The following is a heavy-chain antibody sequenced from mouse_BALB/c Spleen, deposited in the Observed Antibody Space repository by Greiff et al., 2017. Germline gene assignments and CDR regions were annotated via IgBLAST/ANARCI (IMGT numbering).Heavy chain of an antibody. CDR1: GYTFTDYY. V-gene: IGHV1-19*01. Sequence: VQLQQSGPELVKPGASVKMSCKASGYTFTDYYMDWVKQSHGESFEWIGRVNPYNGGTSYNQKFKGKATLTVDKSSSTAYMELNSLTSEDSAVYYCATGGGYFDVWGAGTTVTVSS. CDR2: VNPYNGGT. J-gene: IGHJ1*01. CDR3: ATGGGYFDV.